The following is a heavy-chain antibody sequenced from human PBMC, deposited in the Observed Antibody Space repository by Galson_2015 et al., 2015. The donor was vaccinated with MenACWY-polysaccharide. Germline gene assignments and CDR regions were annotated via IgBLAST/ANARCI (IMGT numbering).Heavy chain of an antibody. J-gene: IGHJ4*02. CDR1: GYTFTSYD. Sequence: SVKVSCKASGYTFTSYDINWVRQSTGQGLQWMGWMNPNSGNTGYAQDFQGRVTMTRNTSISTAYMELNNLRSEDTAVYYCASTKAGTHYFEYWGQGTLLTVSS. CDR2: MNPNSGNT. D-gene: IGHD6-19*01. CDR3: ASTKAGTHYFEY. V-gene: IGHV1-8*01.